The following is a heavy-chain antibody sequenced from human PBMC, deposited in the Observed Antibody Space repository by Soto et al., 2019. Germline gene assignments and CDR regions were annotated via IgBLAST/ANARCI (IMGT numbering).Heavy chain of an antibody. CDR1: GGTFSTYT. D-gene: IGHD2-15*01. V-gene: IGHV1-69*06. Sequence: SVKVSCKASGGTFSTYTFSCVRQAPGQVLEWMGRIIPIFGTPYYAQKFQGRVTITADKSTSTVYMELSSLGSDDTAVYFCARGLECRGYCLDKPTWFGPWGQGTLVTVSS. CDR3: ARGLECRGYCLDKPTWFGP. J-gene: IGHJ5*02. CDR2: IIPIFGTP.